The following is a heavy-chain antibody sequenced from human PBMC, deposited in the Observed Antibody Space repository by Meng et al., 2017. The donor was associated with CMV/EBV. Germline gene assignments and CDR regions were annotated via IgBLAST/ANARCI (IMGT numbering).Heavy chain of an antibody. CDR2: IYYSGST. CDR1: GGSISSSSYY. Sequence: ESLKISCTVSGGSISSSSYYWGWIRQPPGKGLEWIGSIYYSGSTYYNPSLKSRVTISVDTSKNQFSLKLSSVTAADTAVYYCARGFIYGGSCYFDYWGQGTLVTVSS. CDR3: ARGFIYGGSCYFDY. D-gene: IGHD2-15*01. J-gene: IGHJ4*02. V-gene: IGHV4-39*01.